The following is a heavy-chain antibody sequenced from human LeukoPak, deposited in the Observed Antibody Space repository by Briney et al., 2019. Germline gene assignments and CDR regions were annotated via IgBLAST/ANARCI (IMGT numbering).Heavy chain of an antibody. V-gene: IGHV3-23*01. CDR2: ISGSGGST. D-gene: IGHD3-10*01. Sequence: TGGSLRLSCAASGFTFSSYGMSWVCQAPGKGLEWVSAISGSGGSTYYADSVKGRFTISRDNSKNTLYLQMNSLRAEDTAVYYCAKWVTRDYFDYWGQGTLVTVSS. CDR3: AKWVTRDYFDY. J-gene: IGHJ4*02. CDR1: GFTFSSYG.